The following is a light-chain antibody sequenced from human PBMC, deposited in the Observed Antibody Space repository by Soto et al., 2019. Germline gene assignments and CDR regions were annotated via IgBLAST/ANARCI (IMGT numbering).Light chain of an antibody. J-gene: IGLJ1*01. V-gene: IGLV2-14*01. CDR3: SSYTSSSTYV. CDR2: DVN. Sequence: QSALTHPASVSGSPGQSITISCTGTSSDVGRYNFVSWYQQHPDKAPKFIIYDVNNRPSGVSNRFSGSKSGDTASLTISGLQAEDEADYYCSSYTSSSTYVFGTGTKLTVL. CDR1: SSDVGRYNF.